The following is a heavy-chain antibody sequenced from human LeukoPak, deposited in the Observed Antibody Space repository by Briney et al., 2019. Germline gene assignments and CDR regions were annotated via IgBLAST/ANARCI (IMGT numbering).Heavy chain of an antibody. CDR2: INPNSGGT. CDR1: GYTFTGYY. V-gene: IGHV1-2*02. J-gene: IGHJ4*02. D-gene: IGHD2-2*01. CDR3: ARAGCSSTSCYGYFDY. Sequence: ASVKVSCKASGYTFTGYYMHWVRQAPGQGLEWMGWINPNSGGTNYAQKFQGRVTMTRDTSISTAYMELSRLRSDDTAVYYCARAGCSSTSCYGYFDYWGQGTLATVSS.